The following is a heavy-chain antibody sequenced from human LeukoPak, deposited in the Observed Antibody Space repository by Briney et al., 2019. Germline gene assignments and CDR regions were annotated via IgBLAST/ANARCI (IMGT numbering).Heavy chain of an antibody. CDR3: AKDGTGDSTGRSNYFDY. D-gene: IGHD6-19*01. CDR1: GFNFNTYA. V-gene: IGHV3-23*01. CDR2: ISAAATNT. Sequence: GGTLRLSCAASGFNFNTYAMSWVRQAPGKGLEWVSGISAAATNTYYVESVKGRFTISRDNSKNTLHLQMNSLRAEDTAVYYCAKDGTGDSTGRSNYFDYWGQGNLVTVSS. J-gene: IGHJ4*02.